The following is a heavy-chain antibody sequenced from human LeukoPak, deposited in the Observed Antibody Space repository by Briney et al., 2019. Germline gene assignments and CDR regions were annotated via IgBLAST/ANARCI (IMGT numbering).Heavy chain of an antibody. V-gene: IGHV3-21*01. Sequence: PGGSLRLSCAASGFTFSRYSMNWVRQAPGKGLEWVSSISISSNYIYYADSVKGRFTISRDNAKNSLYLHMNSLRAEDTAVYYCARDYGGSSPFDYWGQGTLVTVSS. CDR2: ISISSNYI. CDR1: GFTFSRYS. D-gene: IGHD4-23*01. J-gene: IGHJ4*02. CDR3: ARDYGGSSPFDY.